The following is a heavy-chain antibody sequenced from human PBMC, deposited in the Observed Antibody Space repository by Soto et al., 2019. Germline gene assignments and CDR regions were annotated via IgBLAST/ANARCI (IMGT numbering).Heavy chain of an antibody. Sequence: PGSYLGLWYAAVWFTFSSLAMRCILQSRGTGLEWVSIITRDGRTYSAESVKRRFTISRDNSKNTVYLQMNSLRAEDTAGYYCAKYYSTGTTDPVILVLLGYWAQGALRTVYS. J-gene: IGHJ4*02. CDR2: ITRDGRT. D-gene: IGHD4-17*01. V-gene: IGHV3-23*01. CDR1: WFTFSSLA. CDR3: AKYYSTGTTDPVILVLLGY.